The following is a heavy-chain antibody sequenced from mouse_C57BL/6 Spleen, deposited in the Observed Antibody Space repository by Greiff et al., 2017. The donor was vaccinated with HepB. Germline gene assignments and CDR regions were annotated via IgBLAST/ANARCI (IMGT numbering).Heavy chain of an antibody. J-gene: IGHJ2*01. V-gene: IGHV1-54*01. D-gene: IGHD2-10*02. Sequence: VQLQQSGAELVRPGTSVKVSCKASGYAFTNYLIEWVKQRPGQGLEWIGVINPGSGGTKYNEKFKGKATLTADKSYSTAYMQLSSLTSEDSAVYFCARSGYGIADYWGQGTTLTVAS. CDR3: ARSGYGIADY. CDR2: INPGSGGT. CDR1: GYAFTNYL.